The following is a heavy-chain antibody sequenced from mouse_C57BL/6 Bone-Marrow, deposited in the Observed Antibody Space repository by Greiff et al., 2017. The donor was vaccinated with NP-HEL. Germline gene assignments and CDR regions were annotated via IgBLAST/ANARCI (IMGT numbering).Heavy chain of an antibody. CDR2: IDPENGDT. J-gene: IGHJ4*01. CDR3: TRWLLSLYAMDY. CDR1: GFNIKDDY. V-gene: IGHV14-4*01. D-gene: IGHD2-3*01. Sequence: DVQLQESGAELVRPGASVKLSCTASGFNIKDDYMHWVKQRPEQGLEWIGWIDPENGDTEYASKFQGKATITADTSSNTAYLQLSSLTSEDTAVYYCTRWLLSLYAMDYWGQGTSVTVSS.